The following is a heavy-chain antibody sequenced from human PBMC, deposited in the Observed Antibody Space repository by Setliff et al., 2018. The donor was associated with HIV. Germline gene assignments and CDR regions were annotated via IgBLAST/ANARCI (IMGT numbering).Heavy chain of an antibody. V-gene: IGHV4-38-2*01. CDR1: GFSITSGYY. CDR3: ARRFYGSIAAASDFDC. Sequence: SETLSLTCDVSGFSITSGYYWGWIRQPPGKGLEWIGSIYHSGSTYYNPSLKSRVTISVDTSRNQFSLKLTSVTAADTAVYYCARRFYGSIAAASDFDCWGQGTLVTVSS. J-gene: IGHJ4*02. D-gene: IGHD6-13*01. CDR2: IYHSGST.